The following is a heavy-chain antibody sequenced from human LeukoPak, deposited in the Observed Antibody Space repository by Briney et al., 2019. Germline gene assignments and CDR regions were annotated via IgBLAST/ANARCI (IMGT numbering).Heavy chain of an antibody. D-gene: IGHD5-12*01. CDR1: GGSISSYY. J-gene: IGHJ4*02. CDR2: IYYSGST. Sequence: SETLSLTCTVSGGSISSYYWSWIRQPPGKGLEWIGYIYYSGSTNYNPSLKSRVTISVDKSKNQFSLKLSSVTAADTAVYYCARLPTITFFDYWGQGTLVTVSS. V-gene: IGHV4-59*08. CDR3: ARLPTITFFDY.